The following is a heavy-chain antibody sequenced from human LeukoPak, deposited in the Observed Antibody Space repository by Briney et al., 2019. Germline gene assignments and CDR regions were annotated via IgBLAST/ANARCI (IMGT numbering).Heavy chain of an antibody. J-gene: IGHJ4*02. CDR3: ARDGETYYDILTGYYYLDY. CDR1: GFTLRSYT. CDR2: ISSSSSYI. Sequence: GGSLRLSCAASGFTLRSYTMNWVRQAPGKGLEWVSSISSSSSYIYYADSVKGRFTISRDNAKNSLYLQMNSLRAEDTAVYYCARDGETYYDILTGYYYLDYWGQGTLVTVSS. V-gene: IGHV3-21*01. D-gene: IGHD3-9*01.